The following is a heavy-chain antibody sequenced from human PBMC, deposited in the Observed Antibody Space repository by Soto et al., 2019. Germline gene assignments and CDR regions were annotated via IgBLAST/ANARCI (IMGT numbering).Heavy chain of an antibody. CDR1: GFTFNNYA. J-gene: IGHJ4*02. V-gene: IGHV3-23*01. CDR3: AKGRGASGRLTPRVDF. CDR2: ISGGGDTT. D-gene: IGHD3-10*01. Sequence: EVQLLESGGGLVQPGGSLRLSCAASGFTFNNYAMTWVRQAPGKGLEWVSAISGGGDTTSYADSVKGRFTVSRDGSKKTLYLQMTSLRAEDTALYYCAKGRGASGRLTPRVDFWGQGTLVTVSS.